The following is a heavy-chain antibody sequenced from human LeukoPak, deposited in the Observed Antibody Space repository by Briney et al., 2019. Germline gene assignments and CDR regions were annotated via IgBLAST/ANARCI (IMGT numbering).Heavy chain of an antibody. Sequence: GGSLRLSCAAPGFTFSDHYMYWVPQAPGKGLEWVGRTRNKANSYTTEYAASVKGRFTISRDDSKNSLYLQMNSLKTEDTAVYYCARVSDYYDFWSGYPTYYYYYMDVWGKGTTVTVSS. V-gene: IGHV3-72*01. D-gene: IGHD3-3*01. CDR3: ARVSDYYDFWSGYPTYYYYYMDV. CDR1: GFTFSDHY. CDR2: TRNKANSYTT. J-gene: IGHJ6*03.